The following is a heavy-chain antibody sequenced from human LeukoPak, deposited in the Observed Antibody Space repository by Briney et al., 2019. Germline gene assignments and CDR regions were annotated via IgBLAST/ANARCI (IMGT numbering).Heavy chain of an antibody. V-gene: IGHV3-21*01. J-gene: IGHJ4*02. CDR3: ARDSRRMAFIDY. D-gene: IGHD3-3*02. CDR2: ISSSSSYI. Sequence: GGSLRLSCAASGFTFSSYSMYWVRQAPGKGLEWVSSISSSSSYIYYADSVKGRFTISRDNAKNSLYLQMNSLRAEDTAVYYCARDSRRMAFIDYWGQGTLVTVSS. CDR1: GFTFSSYS.